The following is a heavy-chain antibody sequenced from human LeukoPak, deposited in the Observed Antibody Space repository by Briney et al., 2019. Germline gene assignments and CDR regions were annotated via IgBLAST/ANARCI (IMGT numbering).Heavy chain of an antibody. J-gene: IGHJ4*02. CDR2: ISGSGGST. CDR1: GFTFSSYA. CDR3: AKGSTVTTLFAY. V-gene: IGHV3-23*01. D-gene: IGHD4-17*01. Sequence: GGSLRLSCAASGFTFSSYAMSWVRQAPGKGLEWVSAISGSGGSTYYADSVKGRFTISRDNSENTLYLQMNSLRPEDTAVYYCAKGSTVTTLFAYWGQGTLVTVSS.